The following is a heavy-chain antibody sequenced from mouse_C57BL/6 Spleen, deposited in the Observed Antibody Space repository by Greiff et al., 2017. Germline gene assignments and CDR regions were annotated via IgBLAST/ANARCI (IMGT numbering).Heavy chain of an antibody. Sequence: EVKLVESEGGLVQPGSSMKLSCTASGFTFSDYYMAWVRQVPEKGLEWVANINYDGSSTYYLDSLKSRFIISRDNAKNILYLQMSSLKSEDTATYYCARDAAYYGNFFDYWGQGTTLTVSS. J-gene: IGHJ2*01. V-gene: IGHV5-16*01. D-gene: IGHD2-10*01. CDR2: INYDGSST. CDR1: GFTFSDYY. CDR3: ARDAAYYGNFFDY.